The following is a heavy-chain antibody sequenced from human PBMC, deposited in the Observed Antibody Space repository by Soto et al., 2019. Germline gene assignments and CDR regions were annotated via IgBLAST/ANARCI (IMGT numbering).Heavy chain of an antibody. CDR1: GGSISSSSYY. CDR3: ANDYGDYRNDAFXI. V-gene: IGHV4-39*06. Sequence: PSETLSLTCTVSGGSISSSSYYWGWIRQPPGKGLEWIGEIHHSGTTNYNPSLKSRVTITLDRSKNQSTLRLSSMTAADAAVYYCANDYGDYRNDAFXIWRPGTRVTVSS. J-gene: IGHJ3*02. CDR2: IHHSGTT. D-gene: IGHD4-17*01.